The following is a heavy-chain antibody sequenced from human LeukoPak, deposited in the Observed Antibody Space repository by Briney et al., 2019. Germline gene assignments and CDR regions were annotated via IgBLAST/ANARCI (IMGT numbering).Heavy chain of an antibody. CDR2: MYGDMSDI. Sequence: GGSLRLSCEVSGFILSNSWMHWVRQTPGKGLVWVSRMYGDMSDISYADSVKGRFTISRDNAKNTVYLQMNSPRGEDTAVYYCARDLGLRGSKWGQGTLVTVSS. CDR3: ARDLGLRGSK. CDR1: GFILSNSW. D-gene: IGHD4-23*01. V-gene: IGHV3-74*01. J-gene: IGHJ4*02.